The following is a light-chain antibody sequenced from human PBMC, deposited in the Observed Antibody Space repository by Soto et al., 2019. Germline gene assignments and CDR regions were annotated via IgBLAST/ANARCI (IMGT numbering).Light chain of an antibody. CDR2: DVT. Sequence: QSVLTQSPSASGSPGQSVTISCTGTSSDIGGYNSVSWYQQHPGKAPKVMIYDVTKRPSGVPDRFSGSKSGNTASLTVSELQDEDEADHYCSSYTDRKNLVFGTGTKVTV. V-gene: IGLV2-8*01. J-gene: IGLJ1*01. CDR1: SSDIGGYNS. CDR3: SSYTDRKNLV.